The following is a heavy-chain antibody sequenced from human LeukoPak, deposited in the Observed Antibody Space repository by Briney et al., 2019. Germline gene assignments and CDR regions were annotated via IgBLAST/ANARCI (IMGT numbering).Heavy chain of an antibody. CDR1: GFTFNNYW. Sequence: GGSLRLSCAASGFTFNNYWMHWVRRAPGKGLVWVSRISTDGSSTSYADSVEGRFTISRDNAKNTLYLQMNSLRTENTAVYYCPRRTVAGSLDYWGQGSLVTVSS. D-gene: IGHD6-19*01. J-gene: IGHJ4*02. CDR3: PRRTVAGSLDY. CDR2: ISTDGSST. V-gene: IGHV3-74*01.